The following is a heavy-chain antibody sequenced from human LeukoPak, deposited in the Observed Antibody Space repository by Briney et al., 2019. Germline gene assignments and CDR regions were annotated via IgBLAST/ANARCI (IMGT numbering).Heavy chain of an antibody. Sequence: GASVKVSCKASGYTFTSYGISWVRQAPGQGLEWMGWISAYNGNTNYAQKFQGRVTMTTDTSTSTAYMELRSLRSDDTAVYYCARAPHYYDSSGYYYWGQGTLVTVSS. D-gene: IGHD3-22*01. CDR2: ISAYNGNT. CDR3: ARAPHYYDSSGYYY. J-gene: IGHJ4*02. CDR1: GYTFTSYG. V-gene: IGHV1-18*01.